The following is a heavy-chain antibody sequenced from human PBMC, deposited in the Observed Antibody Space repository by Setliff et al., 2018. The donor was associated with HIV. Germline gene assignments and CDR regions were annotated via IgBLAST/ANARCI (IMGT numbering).Heavy chain of an antibody. Sequence: PSETLSLTCSVSGDSFSTSSYFWGWVRQSPGKGLEWIANIYYTGFTYCNPSLKSRVTISIDKSKSQFSLNLTSVTASDTAVYYCAREGRGDPSLATTRLDYWGQGKLVTVS. J-gene: IGHJ4*02. CDR2: IYYTGFT. CDR3: AREGRGDPSLATTRLDY. D-gene: IGHD1-1*01. V-gene: IGHV4-39*02. CDR1: GDSFSTSSYF.